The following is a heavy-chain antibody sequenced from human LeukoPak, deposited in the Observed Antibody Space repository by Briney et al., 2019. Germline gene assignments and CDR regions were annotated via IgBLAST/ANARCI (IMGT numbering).Heavy chain of an antibody. V-gene: IGHV3-21*01. Sequence: GXXLRLSCAVSGFTFSSYSMNWVRQAPGKGLEWVSSISSSSSYIYYADSVKGRFTISRDNAKNSLYLQMNSLRAEDTAVYYCARGRRSYEFDYWGQGTLVTASS. D-gene: IGHD1-26*01. CDR1: GFTFSSYS. CDR2: ISSSSSYI. CDR3: ARGRRSYEFDY. J-gene: IGHJ4*02.